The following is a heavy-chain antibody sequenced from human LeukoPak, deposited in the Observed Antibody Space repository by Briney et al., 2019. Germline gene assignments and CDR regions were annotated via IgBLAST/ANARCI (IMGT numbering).Heavy chain of an antibody. D-gene: IGHD2-21*01. CDR3: ARDQGGGNCDF. Sequence: APVKVSCKASGYTFATYGFSWVRQAPGQGLEWMGWISAYNGHRTYAQNFQGRVSMTTDSSTNTAYMELRSLGPDDTAVYYCARDQGGGNCDFWGQGSLVTVSS. CDR1: GYTFATYG. V-gene: IGHV1-18*01. J-gene: IGHJ4*02. CDR2: ISAYNGHR.